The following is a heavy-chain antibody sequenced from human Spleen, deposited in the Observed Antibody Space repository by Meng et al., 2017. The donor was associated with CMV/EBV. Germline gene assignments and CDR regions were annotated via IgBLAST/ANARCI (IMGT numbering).Heavy chain of an antibody. CDR1: GGCVSDYD. CDR2: IYRNGST. D-gene: IGHD2-21*02. J-gene: IGHJ4*02. V-gene: IGHV4-4*07. Sequence: QGTPRGSGPGLGKPSEPLSLTRSVSGGCVSDYDWSWIRQPAGQGLEWIGRIYRNGSTNYNPSLKSRVSMSLDTSKNQFSLNLSSVTAADTAVYSCARDRGRLLNLDYWGQGTLVTVSS. CDR3: ARDRGRLLNLDY.